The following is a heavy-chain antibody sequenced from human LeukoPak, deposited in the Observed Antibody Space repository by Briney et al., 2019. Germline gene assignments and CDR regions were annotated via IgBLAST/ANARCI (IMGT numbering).Heavy chain of an antibody. D-gene: IGHD2-8*02. V-gene: IGHV3-9*01. CDR1: GFTFDDYA. Sequence: GGSLRLSCAASGFTFDDYAMHWVRQAPGKSLEWVSGISWNSVSIGYADSVKGRFTISRDNAKNSLYLQMNSLRAEDTALYYCAKANAGDFDYWGQGTLVTVSS. CDR2: ISWNSVSI. CDR3: AKANAGDFDY. J-gene: IGHJ4*02.